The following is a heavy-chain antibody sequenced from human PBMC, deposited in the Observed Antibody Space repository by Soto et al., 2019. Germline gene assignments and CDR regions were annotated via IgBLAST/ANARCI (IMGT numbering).Heavy chain of an antibody. Sequence: QVQLVESGGGVVQPGRSLRLSCAASGFTFSNCALHWVRQAPGRGLEWVALISFDGNNNYYANSVKGRFTISRDNSKNTLYLQMNSLRAEDTAVYYCGRCTGTSCHLGADFWGQGTLVIVSS. J-gene: IGHJ4*02. D-gene: IGHD2-2*01. CDR1: GFTFSNCA. V-gene: IGHV3-30-3*01. CDR3: GRCTGTSCHLGADF. CDR2: ISFDGNNN.